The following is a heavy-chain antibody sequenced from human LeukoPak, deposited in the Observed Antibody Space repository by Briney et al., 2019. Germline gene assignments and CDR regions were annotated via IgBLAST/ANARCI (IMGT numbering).Heavy chain of an antibody. Sequence: QPGGSLRLSWVASGFTFSRYWMSWVRQAPGKGLEWVAKIKQDGSGQYYLDSVKGRFTISRDNAKNSLYLQMNSLRAEDTAVYFCTTGYSSGWYNEGNYWGQGTLVTVSS. CDR1: GFTFSRYW. D-gene: IGHD6-19*01. CDR3: TTGYSSGWYNEGNY. CDR2: IKQDGSGQ. J-gene: IGHJ4*02. V-gene: IGHV3-7*01.